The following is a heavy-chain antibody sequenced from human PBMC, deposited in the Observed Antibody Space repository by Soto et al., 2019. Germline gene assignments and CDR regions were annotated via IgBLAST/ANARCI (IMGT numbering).Heavy chain of an antibody. CDR1: SGSFSGYY. J-gene: IGHJ4*02. CDR2: ISQSGNT. V-gene: IGHV4-34*01. D-gene: IGHD6-6*01. CDR3: ARAPKVSGSSQTRPDF. Sequence: KPSETLSLTCSIYSGSFSGYYWSWIRQPPGKGLEWIGEISQSGNTNYSPSLKSRVSISIDTSKKQFSLNLASVSAADTAVYYCARAPKVSGSSQTRPDFWGQGTLVTVSP.